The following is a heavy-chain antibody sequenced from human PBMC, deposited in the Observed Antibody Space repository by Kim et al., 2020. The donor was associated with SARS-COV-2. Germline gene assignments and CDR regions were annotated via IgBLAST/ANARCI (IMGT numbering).Heavy chain of an antibody. V-gene: IGHV5-10-1*01. Sequence: GESLKISCKGSGYSFTSYWISWVRQMPGKGLEWMGRIDPSDSYTNYSPSFQGHVTISADKSISTAYLQWSSLKASDTAMYYCARLGGDIVVVPAATNDYWGQGTLVTVSS. CDR3: ARLGGDIVVVPAATNDY. CDR2: IDPSDSYT. CDR1: GYSFTSYW. J-gene: IGHJ4*02. D-gene: IGHD2-2*01.